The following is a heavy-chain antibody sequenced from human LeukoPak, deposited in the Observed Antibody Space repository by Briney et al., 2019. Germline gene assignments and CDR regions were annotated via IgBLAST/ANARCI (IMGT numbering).Heavy chain of an antibody. J-gene: IGHJ4*02. Sequence: SQTLSLTCAISGDSVSRDNVAWNWIRQSPSRGLEWLGRTYYRSKWYNDYALTVQSRITISPDTSENQFSLHLNSVTPEDTAVYYCARDHDYGNYGTYEDYWGQGTLVTVSS. CDR3: ARDHDYGNYGTYEDY. CDR2: TYYRSKWYN. CDR1: GDSVSRDNVA. D-gene: IGHD4-11*01. V-gene: IGHV6-1*01.